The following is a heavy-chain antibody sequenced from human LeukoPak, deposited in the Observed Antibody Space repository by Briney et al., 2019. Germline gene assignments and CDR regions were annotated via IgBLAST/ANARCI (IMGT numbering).Heavy chain of an antibody. CDR1: GFTVSSNY. CDR2: IYSGGST. Sequence: GVSLRLSCAASGFTVSSNYMSWVRQAPGKGLEWVSVIYSGGSTYYADSVKGRFTISRDNSKNTLYLQMNSLRAEDTAVYYCARETGYYSHGMDVWGQGTTVTVSS. D-gene: IGHD3-9*01. J-gene: IGHJ6*02. V-gene: IGHV3-66*01. CDR3: ARETGYYSHGMDV.